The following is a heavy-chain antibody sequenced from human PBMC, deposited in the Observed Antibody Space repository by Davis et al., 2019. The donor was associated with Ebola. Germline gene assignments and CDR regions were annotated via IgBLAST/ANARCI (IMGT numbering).Heavy chain of an antibody. CDR1: GYTFTGYY. D-gene: IGHD4-23*01. CDR3: AVTPRYYYGMDV. CDR2: INPNSGGT. V-gene: IGHV1-2*02. J-gene: IGHJ6*02. Sequence: ASVKVSCKASGYTFTGYYMHWVRQAPGQGLEWMGWINPNSGGTNYAQKFQGRVTMTRDTSISTAYMELSSLRSEDTAVYYCAVTPRYYYGMDVWGQGTTVTVSS.